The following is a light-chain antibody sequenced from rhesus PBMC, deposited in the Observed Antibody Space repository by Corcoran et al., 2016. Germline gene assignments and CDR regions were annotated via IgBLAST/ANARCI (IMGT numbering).Light chain of an antibody. V-gene: IGKV2S15*01. CDR2: AVS. CDR1: QSLLHSGGKTY. J-gene: IGKJ4*01. CDR3: MQGIQLPLT. Sequence: DIVMTQTPLSLPVTPGEPASISCRSSQSLLHSGGKTYLYWYLQKPGQSPQLLFHAVSTRASGVPDRFSGSGSGTDFTVKISRVEAEDVGVYYCMQGIQLPLTFGGGTKVEIK.